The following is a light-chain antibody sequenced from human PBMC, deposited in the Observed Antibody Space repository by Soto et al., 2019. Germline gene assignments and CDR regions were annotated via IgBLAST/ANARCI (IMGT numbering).Light chain of an antibody. CDR3: NQYNSLPRT. V-gene: IGKV1-16*02. Sequence: DLQMTQSPSSLSASVGDRVTITCRASQGVSNYLGLCQQKPAQAPKSLIYSASSLQRGVPSKFSGSGSGTDFTLIISSLQPEDSATYYCNQYNSLPRTFGGGTKVEI. J-gene: IGKJ4*01. CDR2: SAS. CDR1: QGVSNY.